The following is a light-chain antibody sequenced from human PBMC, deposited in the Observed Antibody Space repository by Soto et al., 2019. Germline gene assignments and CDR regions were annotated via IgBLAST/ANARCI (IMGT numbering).Light chain of an antibody. CDR3: TSYSSSTTHVG. CDR2: DVT. J-gene: IGLJ2*01. Sequence: QSALTQPASVSGSPGRSVTISCTGSSSDIGGFNYVSWYQHLPGRAPKLIIYDVTNRPSGISYRFSASKSGGTASLTISGLQAEDECYYYCTSYSSSTTHVGFGGGTKLTVL. V-gene: IGLV2-14*03. CDR1: SSDIGGFNY.